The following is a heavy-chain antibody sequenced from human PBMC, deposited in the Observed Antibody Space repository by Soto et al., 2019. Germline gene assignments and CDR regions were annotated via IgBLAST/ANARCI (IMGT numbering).Heavy chain of an antibody. CDR2: IFYSGST. J-gene: IGHJ5*02. CDR1: GASISDNY. Sequence: QVQQQESGPGLVKPSETLSLTCTLSGASISDNYWSWIRQPPGKGLEWIGYIFYSGSTNYNPSLESRVTISIDTPKNQFSLRLNSVTAADTAVYYCARIDPPLMLAWFDPWGQGTLVTVSS. CDR3: ARIDPPLMLAWFDP. D-gene: IGHD2-8*01. V-gene: IGHV4-59*01.